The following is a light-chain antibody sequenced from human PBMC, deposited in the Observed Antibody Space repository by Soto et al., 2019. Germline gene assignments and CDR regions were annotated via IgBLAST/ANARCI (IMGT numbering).Light chain of an antibody. J-gene: IGKJ5*01. CDR2: GAS. CDR1: QSVSNN. Sequence: EIVLTPSPATLSVSPVERATLSCRASQSVSNNLAWYQQKPGQAPRLLIYGASTRATGIPARFSGSGSGTEFTLTISSLQSEDFAVYYCQQYNNWPPITFGQGTRLEIK. CDR3: QQYNNWPPIT. V-gene: IGKV3-15*01.